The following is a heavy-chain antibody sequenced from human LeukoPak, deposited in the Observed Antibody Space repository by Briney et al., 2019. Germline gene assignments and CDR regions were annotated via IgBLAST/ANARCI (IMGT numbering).Heavy chain of an antibody. CDR1: GFTFRSYW. J-gene: IGHJ4*02. V-gene: IGHV3-7*01. CDR2: INADGSET. Sequence: GGSLRLTCAASGFTFRSYWMSWVRQAPGKGLEWVANINADGSETYYVDSVKGRFAISRDNARNSLYLHMNSLRAEDTALYYCARDPDPGTADYWGQGTLVTVSS. D-gene: IGHD1-7*01. CDR3: ARDPDPGTADY.